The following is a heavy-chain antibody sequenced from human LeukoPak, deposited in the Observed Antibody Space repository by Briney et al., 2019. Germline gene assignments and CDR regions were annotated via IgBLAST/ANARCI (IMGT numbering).Heavy chain of an antibody. J-gene: IGHJ4*02. CDR2: IKSSINGGTT. CDR3: TTPLTTVTPLPFDS. Sequence: GGSLSLSCAAPGIAFINAWMSWVRSARGKGREWVARIKSSINGGTTDYATPVKGRITISRDDPKASVYLQMNSLKTEKAGVYYCTTPLTTVTPLPFDSWGQGTLVTVSS. D-gene: IGHD4-17*01. CDR1: GIAFINAW. V-gene: IGHV3-15*01.